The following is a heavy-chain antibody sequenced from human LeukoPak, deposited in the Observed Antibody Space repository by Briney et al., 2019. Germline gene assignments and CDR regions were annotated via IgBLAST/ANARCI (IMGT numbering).Heavy chain of an antibody. CDR1: GFTFSSYA. D-gene: IGHD3-22*01. Sequence: GGSLRLSCAASGFTFSSYAMSWVRQASGKGLEWVSAISGSGGSTYYADSVKGRFTISRDNSKNTLYLQMNSLRAEDTAVYYCARRVYYYDSSGYVQDVWGKGTTVTVSS. V-gene: IGHV3-23*01. CDR3: ARRVYYYDSSGYVQDV. J-gene: IGHJ6*04. CDR2: ISGSGGST.